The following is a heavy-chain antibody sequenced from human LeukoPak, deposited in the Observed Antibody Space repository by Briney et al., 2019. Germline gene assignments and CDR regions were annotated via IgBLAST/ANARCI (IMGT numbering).Heavy chain of an antibody. CDR2: INHSGST. Sequence: SETLSLTCAVYGGSFSGYYWSWIRQPPGKGLEWIGEINHSGSTNYNPSLKSRVTISVDTSKNQFSLKLSSVAAADTAVYYCARLGYGDYYFDYWGQGTLVTVSS. CDR3: ARLGYGDYYFDY. CDR1: GGSFSGYY. V-gene: IGHV4-34*01. D-gene: IGHD4-17*01. J-gene: IGHJ4*02.